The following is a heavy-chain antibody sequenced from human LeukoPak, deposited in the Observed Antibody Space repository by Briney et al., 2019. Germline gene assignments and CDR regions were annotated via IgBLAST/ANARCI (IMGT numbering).Heavy chain of an antibody. D-gene: IGHD5-24*01. CDR3: AREPILDGYNYVGGNY. CDR1: GGTFSSYA. V-gene: IGHV1-69*13. J-gene: IGHJ4*02. Sequence: ASVKVSCKASGGTFSSYAISWVRQAPGQGLEWMGGIIPIFGTANYAQKFQGRVTITADESTSTAYMELSSLRSEDTAVYYCAREPILDGYNYVGGNYWGQGTLVTVSS. CDR2: IIPIFGTA.